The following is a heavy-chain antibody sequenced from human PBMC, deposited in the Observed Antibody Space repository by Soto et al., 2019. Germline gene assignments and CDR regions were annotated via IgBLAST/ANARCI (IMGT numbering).Heavy chain of an antibody. CDR1: GFTFSSYG. Sequence: QVQLVESGGGVVQPGRSLRLSCAASGFTFSSYGMHRVRQAPGKGLEWVAVIWYDGSNKHYADSVKGRFTISRDNSKKMLYLQMNSLRAEDTAVYYCAREGSIAAAGTKFDYWGQGTLVTVSS. CDR2: IWYDGSNK. J-gene: IGHJ4*02. V-gene: IGHV3-33*01. CDR3: AREGSIAAAGTKFDY. D-gene: IGHD6-13*01.